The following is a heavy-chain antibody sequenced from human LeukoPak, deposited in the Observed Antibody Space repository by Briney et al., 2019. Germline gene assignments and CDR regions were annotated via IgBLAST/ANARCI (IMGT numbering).Heavy chain of an antibody. CDR3: ARDSLRIQSGTTP. J-gene: IGHJ5*02. D-gene: IGHD1-1*01. CDR1: GYTFTGYY. CDR2: INPNRGGT. V-gene: IGHV1-2*02. Sequence: ASVKVSCKASGYTFTGYYMHWVRQAPGQGLEWMGWINPNRGGTNYAQKFQGRVTMTRDTSISTAYMELSRLRSDDTALYYCARDSLRIQSGTTPWGQGTLVTVSS.